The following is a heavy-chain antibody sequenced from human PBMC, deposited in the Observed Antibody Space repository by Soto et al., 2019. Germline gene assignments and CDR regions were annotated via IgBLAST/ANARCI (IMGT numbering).Heavy chain of an antibody. CDR2: INSDGSTT. D-gene: IGHD1-26*01. Sequence: EVQLVESGGGLVQPGGSLRLSCAASGFTFSTYWMHWVRQVPGKGLVWVSRINSDGSTTSYADSVKGRFTISRDNAKNKLFLQMNSLRAEDTAVYYCAGGGATLLAWGQGTLVTVSS. CDR1: GFTFSTYW. J-gene: IGHJ5*02. V-gene: IGHV3-74*01. CDR3: AGGGATLLA.